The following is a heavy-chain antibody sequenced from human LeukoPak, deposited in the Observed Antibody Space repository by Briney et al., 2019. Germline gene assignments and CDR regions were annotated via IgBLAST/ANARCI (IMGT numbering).Heavy chain of an antibody. CDR2: ISSSGFST. V-gene: IGHV3-11*01. CDR1: GFNFSDYY. Sequence: GGSLRLSCAASGFNFSDYYMSWIRQAPGKGLEWVSYISSSGFSTYYAGSVKGRFTISRDNARNSLYLQMNSLAPEDTALYYCARGKRRFDYWGQGILVSVSS. CDR3: ARGKRRFDY. J-gene: IGHJ4*02.